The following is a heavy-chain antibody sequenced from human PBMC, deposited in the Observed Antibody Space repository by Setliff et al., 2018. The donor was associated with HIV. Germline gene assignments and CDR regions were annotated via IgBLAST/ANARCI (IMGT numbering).Heavy chain of an antibody. CDR1: GYTFTGYD. D-gene: IGHD3-9*01. V-gene: IGHV1-2*02. CDR3: ARDLTGDLFFDY. CDR2: VNPNSGGP. Sequence: GASVKVSCKASGYTFTGYDMHWVRQAPGQGLEWMGWVNPNSGGPNYAQKFQGRVTMTSDTSISTAYMELSRLRSDDTAVYYCARDLTGDLFFDYWGQGTLVTVSS. J-gene: IGHJ4*02.